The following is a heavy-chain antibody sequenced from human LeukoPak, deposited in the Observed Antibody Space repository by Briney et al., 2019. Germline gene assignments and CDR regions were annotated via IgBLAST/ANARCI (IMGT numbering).Heavy chain of an antibody. Sequence: GGSLRLSCAASGFTFSSYAMHWVRQAPGKGLEWVAVISYDGSNKYYADSVKGRFTISRDNSKNTLYLQMNSLRAEDTAVYYCARALAPRWLQFCYCYGMDVWGQGTTVTVSS. D-gene: IGHD5-24*01. V-gene: IGHV3-30-3*01. CDR1: GFTFSSYA. CDR2: ISYDGSNK. J-gene: IGHJ6*02. CDR3: ARALAPRWLQFCYCYGMDV.